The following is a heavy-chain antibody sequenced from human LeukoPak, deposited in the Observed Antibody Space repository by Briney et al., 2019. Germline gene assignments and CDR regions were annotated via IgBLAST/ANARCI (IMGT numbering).Heavy chain of an antibody. CDR2: ISNSGRIV. CDR3: VRAYYGYYGDF. CDR1: GFTFSDYY. Sequence: GGSLRLSCAASGFTFSDYYMTWIRQAPGKGLEWISYISNSGRIVDYAASVKGRFTVSRDNAKSSLYLHMKNLRADDTAVYYCVRAYYGYYGDFWGQGTLVTVSS. V-gene: IGHV3-11*01. D-gene: IGHD3-10*01. J-gene: IGHJ4*02.